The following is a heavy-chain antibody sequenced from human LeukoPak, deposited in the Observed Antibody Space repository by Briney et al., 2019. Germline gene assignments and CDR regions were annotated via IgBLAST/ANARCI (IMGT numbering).Heavy chain of an antibody. V-gene: IGHV4-39*07. J-gene: IGHJ4*02. CDR1: GGSISNNDYY. CDR3: GRDPAAVPAGF. Sequence: SETLSLTCSVSGGSISNNDYYWGWIRQPPGKGLEWIGSIYHSGITHYNPSLKSRFTISIDTSKNSFSLKLTSVTAADTAVYYCGRDPAAVPAGFWGQGTLVTVSS. D-gene: IGHD2-2*01. CDR2: IYHSGIT.